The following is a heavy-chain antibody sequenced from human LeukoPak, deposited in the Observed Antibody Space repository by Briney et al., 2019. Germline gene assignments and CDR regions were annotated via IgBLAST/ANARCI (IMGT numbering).Heavy chain of an antibody. J-gene: IGHJ4*02. CDR2: INHSGST. CDR3: ARGLLGVSNY. D-gene: IGHD3-16*01. Sequence: SETLSLTCAVYGGSFSGYYWSWIRQPPGKGLEWIGEINHSGSTNYNPSLKSRVTISVDTSKNQFSLKLSSVTAADTAVYYCARGLLGVSNYWGQGTLATVSS. V-gene: IGHV4-34*01. CDR1: GGSFSGYY.